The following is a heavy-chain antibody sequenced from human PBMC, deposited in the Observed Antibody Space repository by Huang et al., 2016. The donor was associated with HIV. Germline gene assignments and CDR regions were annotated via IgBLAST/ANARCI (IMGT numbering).Heavy chain of an antibody. J-gene: IGHJ4*02. V-gene: IGHV1-8*01. D-gene: IGHD2-15*01. CDR2: MNPKSGNT. CDR3: ATLPPVNYGRSGGRVRDY. CDR1: GYTFSNYD. Sequence: QVQLVQSGAEVKKPGASVKVSCKASGYTFSNYDITWVRQAPGQGLEWMGWMNPKSGNTGDARKVQGRVTMTRSTSISTAYMELSRLRFEDTAVYYCATLPPVNYGRSGGRVRDYWGQGSLVTVSS.